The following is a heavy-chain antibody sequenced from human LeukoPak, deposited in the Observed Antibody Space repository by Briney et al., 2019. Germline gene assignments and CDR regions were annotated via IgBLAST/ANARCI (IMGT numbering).Heavy chain of an antibody. J-gene: IGHJ4*02. V-gene: IGHV3-23*01. CDR1: GFTFSSYA. D-gene: IGHD3-22*01. Sequence: GGSLRLSCAASGFTFSSYAMSWVRQAPGKGLEWVSAISGSGGSTYYADSVKGRFTISRDNSKNTLYLQMNSLRAEATAVYYCAKTTEYYYDSSGYLRYWGQGTLVTVSS. CDR3: AKTTEYYYDSSGYLRY. CDR2: ISGSGGST.